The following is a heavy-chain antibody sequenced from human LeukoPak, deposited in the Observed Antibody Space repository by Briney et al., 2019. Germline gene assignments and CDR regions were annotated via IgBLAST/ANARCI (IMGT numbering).Heavy chain of an antibody. CDR1: GFTFSSYA. Sequence: GGSLRLSCAASGFTFSSYAMHWARQAPGKGLEWVAVISYDGSNKYYADSVKGRFTISRDNSKNTLYVQMNSLRAEDTAVYYCARAGSIRFDYWGQGTLVTVSS. CDR3: ARAGSIRFDY. D-gene: IGHD1-26*01. J-gene: IGHJ4*02. V-gene: IGHV3-30*04. CDR2: ISYDGSNK.